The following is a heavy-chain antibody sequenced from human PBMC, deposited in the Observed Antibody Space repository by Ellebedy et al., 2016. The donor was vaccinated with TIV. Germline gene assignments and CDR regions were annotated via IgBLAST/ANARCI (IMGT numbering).Heavy chain of an antibody. V-gene: IGHV3-7*01. CDR2: IKQDESEK. J-gene: IGHJ4*02. D-gene: IGHD4-23*01. CDR3: EREADHNSVDY. CDR1: GFTFSGYW. Sequence: PGGSLRLSCAASGFTFSGYWMTWMRQAPGKGLEWVANIKQDESEKQYVDSVKGRFTISRDNAENSLFLQMNSLRAEDTAVYYCEREADHNSVDYWGQGTLVTVSS.